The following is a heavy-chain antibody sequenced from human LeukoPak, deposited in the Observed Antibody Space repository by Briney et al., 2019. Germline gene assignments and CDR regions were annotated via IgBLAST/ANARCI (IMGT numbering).Heavy chain of an antibody. Sequence: GEPLKISCKGSGYSFTSYWIGWVRQMPGKGLEWMGIIHMGDSDTRYSPSFQGQVTISADKSISTAYLQWSSLKASDTAMYYCARQWYYGSGSYYTSYGMDVWGQGTTVTVSS. V-gene: IGHV5-51*01. CDR2: IHMGDSDT. CDR3: ARQWYYGSGSYYTSYGMDV. CDR1: GYSFTSYW. J-gene: IGHJ6*02. D-gene: IGHD3-10*01.